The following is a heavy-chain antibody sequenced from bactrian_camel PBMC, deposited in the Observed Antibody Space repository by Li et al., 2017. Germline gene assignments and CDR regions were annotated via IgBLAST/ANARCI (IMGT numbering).Heavy chain of an antibody. D-gene: IGHD2*01. CDR1: GHYYDIGC. Sequence: HVQLVESGGDSVQAGGSLRLSCTPSGHYYDIGCMGWFRQVPGKEREGVAAVDSKGIVTYAEHMKDRFTVSKDNAKNVLYLQMDNLKPEDTAMYYCAADPGGRGDYCPSLYEYGYSFRGQGTQVTVS. V-gene: IGHV3S53*01. CDR2: VDSKGIV. J-gene: IGHJ4*01.